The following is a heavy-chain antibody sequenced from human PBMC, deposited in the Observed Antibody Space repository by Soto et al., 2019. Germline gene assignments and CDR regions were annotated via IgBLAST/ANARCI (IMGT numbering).Heavy chain of an antibody. J-gene: IGHJ3*02. D-gene: IGHD2-15*01. V-gene: IGHV3-23*01. Sequence: EVQLLESGGGLVQPGGSLRLSCAASGFTFSSYAMSWVRQAPGKGLEWVSAISGSGGSTYYADSVKGRFTISRDNSKNKLYLQMTSLRAEDTAVYYCAKLPRPDIVVVVAATVAFDIWGQGTMVTVSS. CDR3: AKLPRPDIVVVVAATVAFDI. CDR2: ISGSGGST. CDR1: GFTFSSYA.